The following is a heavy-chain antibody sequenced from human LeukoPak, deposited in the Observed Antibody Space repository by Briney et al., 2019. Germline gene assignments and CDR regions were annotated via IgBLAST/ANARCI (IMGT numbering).Heavy chain of an antibody. V-gene: IGHV3-7*05. J-gene: IGHJ4*02. CDR2: IKQDGSEQ. CDR3: ARESAGGPDY. Sequence: GGSLRLSCAASGFTLSSHWMSWVRQAPGKGLEWVANIKQDGSEQYYVDSVRGRFTISRDNAKNSLYLQMNSLRAEDTAIYYCARESAGGPDYWGQGTRVTVSS. D-gene: IGHD6-19*01. CDR1: GFTLSSHW.